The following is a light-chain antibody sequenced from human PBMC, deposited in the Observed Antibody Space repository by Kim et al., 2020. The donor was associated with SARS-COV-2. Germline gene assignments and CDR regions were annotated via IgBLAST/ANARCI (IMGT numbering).Light chain of an antibody. CDR3: QSYNSSLI. CDR1: SGSITSNY. CDR2: DND. J-gene: IGLJ2*01. V-gene: IGLV6-57*04. Sequence: NFMLTQPHSVSESPGKTVSISCTRSSGSITSNYVQWYQQRPGSAPTTVIYDNDRRPSGVPDRFSGSIDTSSNSASLTISGLKTADEADYYCQSYNSSLIFGAGTQLTVL.